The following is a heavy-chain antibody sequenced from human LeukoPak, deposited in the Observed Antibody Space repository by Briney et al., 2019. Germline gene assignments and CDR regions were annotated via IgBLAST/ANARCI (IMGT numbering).Heavy chain of an antibody. CDR3: ARVTFLIAAFDI. J-gene: IGHJ3*02. V-gene: IGHV3-9*01. D-gene: IGHD2/OR15-2a*01. Sequence: PGGSLRLSCAASGFTFDDYAMHWVRQGPGKGLEWVSGISWNSGSIGYADSVKGRFTISRDNAKNSLYLQMNSLRAEDTAVYYCARVTFLIAAFDIWGQGTMVTVSS. CDR2: ISWNSGSI. CDR1: GFTFDDYA.